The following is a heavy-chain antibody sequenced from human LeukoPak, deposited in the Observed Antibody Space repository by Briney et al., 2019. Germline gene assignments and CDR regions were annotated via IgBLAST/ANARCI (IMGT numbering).Heavy chain of an antibody. J-gene: IGHJ4*02. Sequence: PSETLSLTCTVSGDSISNYYWSWIRQPPGKGLEWIGYIHYSGGTSYNPSLKSRVTFSLDTSKSQLSLKLSSATAADTAVYYCARVSSGDSHPVFDYWGQGTLVTVSS. CDR1: GDSISNYY. V-gene: IGHV4-59*12. D-gene: IGHD3-22*01. CDR2: IHYSGGT. CDR3: ARVSSGDSHPVFDY.